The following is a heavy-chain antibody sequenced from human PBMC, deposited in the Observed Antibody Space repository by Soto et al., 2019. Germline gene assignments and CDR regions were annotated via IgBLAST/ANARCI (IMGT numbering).Heavy chain of an antibody. D-gene: IGHD3-16*01. V-gene: IGHV3-21*01. CDR1: GFTFSSYS. J-gene: IGHJ5*02. CDR3: ARGGGPFYX. Sequence: PGGSLRLSFAASGFTFSSYSMNWVRQAPGTGLEWVASISSSSSYICYADSVKVRVTISRDNAKNSLYLQMNSLRAEDTAVYYCARGGGPFYXWGQGTLVTVSX. CDR2: ISSSSSYI.